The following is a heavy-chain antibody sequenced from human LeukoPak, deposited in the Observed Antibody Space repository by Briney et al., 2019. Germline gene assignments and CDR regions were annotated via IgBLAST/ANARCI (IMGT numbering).Heavy chain of an antibody. CDR2: INPNSGGT. V-gene: IGHV1-2*02. Sequence: ASVKVSCRASGYTFTGYYMHWVRQAPGQGLEWMGWINPNSGGTNYAQKFQGRVTMTRDTSISTAYMELSRLRSDDTAVYYCARAGRTKVDTASIAYWGQGTLVTVSS. CDR3: ARAGRTKVDTASIAY. D-gene: IGHD5-18*01. CDR1: GYTFTGYY. J-gene: IGHJ4*02.